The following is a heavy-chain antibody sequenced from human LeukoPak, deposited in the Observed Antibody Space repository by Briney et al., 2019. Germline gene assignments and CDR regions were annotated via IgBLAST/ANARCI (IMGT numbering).Heavy chain of an antibody. CDR3: AKDKYSSSWYRAEYYFDY. J-gene: IGHJ4*02. Sequence: GGSLRLSCAASGFTFSSYAMSWVRQAPGKGLEWVSAISGSGGSTYYADSVKGRFTISRDNSKNTLYLQMNSLRAEDTAVYYCAKDKYSSSWYRAEYYFDYWGQGTLVTVSS. CDR2: ISGSGGST. CDR1: GFTFSSYA. V-gene: IGHV3-23*01. D-gene: IGHD6-13*01.